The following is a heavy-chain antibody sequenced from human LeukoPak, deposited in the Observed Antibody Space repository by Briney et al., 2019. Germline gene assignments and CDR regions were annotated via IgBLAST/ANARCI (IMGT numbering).Heavy chain of an antibody. Sequence: PSETLSLTCTVSGGSISSYYWSWIRQPPGKGLEWIGYIYTSGSTSYNPSLKSRVAISVDTSKNQFSLKLSSVTAADTAVYYCARSIVEATSHKTYYYHMDVWGKGTTVTVSS. CDR1: GGSISSYY. D-gene: IGHD1-26*01. CDR3: ARSIVEATSHKTYYYHMDV. CDR2: IYTSGST. V-gene: IGHV4-4*09. J-gene: IGHJ6*03.